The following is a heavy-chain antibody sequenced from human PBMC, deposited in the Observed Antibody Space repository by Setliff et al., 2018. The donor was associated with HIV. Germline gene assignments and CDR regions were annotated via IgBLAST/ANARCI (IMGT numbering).Heavy chain of an antibody. D-gene: IGHD3-22*01. CDR2: IYTSGFT. Sequence: SETLSLTCTVSGAYISSGSHYWRWIRQPAGKGLEWIGHIYTSGFTNYNPSLKSRVTISIDTSRNQFSLKLRSVTPADTAVYYCAREKIVVLRAYHFDYWGLGTLVTVSS. V-gene: IGHV4-61*09. J-gene: IGHJ4*02. CDR1: GAYISSGSHY. CDR3: AREKIVVLRAYHFDY.